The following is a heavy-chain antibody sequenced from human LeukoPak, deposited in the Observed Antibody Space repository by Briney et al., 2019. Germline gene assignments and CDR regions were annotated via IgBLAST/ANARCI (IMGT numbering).Heavy chain of an antibody. D-gene: IGHD3-10*01. J-gene: IGHJ4*02. CDR1: GDSVYSNSAA. V-gene: IGHV6-1*01. CDR3: ARDHSSGRNNLEHLDY. CDR2: TYYRSKWYN. Sequence: SQTLSLTCAISGDSVYSNSAAWNWIRQSPSRGLEWLGRTYYRSKWYNDYAVSVKSRITINSDTSKNQFSLQLSSVTPEDTAVYYCARDHSSGRNNLEHLDYWGQGTLVTVSS.